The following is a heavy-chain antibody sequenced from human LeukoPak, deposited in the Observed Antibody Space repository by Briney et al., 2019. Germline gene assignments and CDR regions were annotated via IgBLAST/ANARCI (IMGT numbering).Heavy chain of an antibody. Sequence: GGSLRLSCTASGFTFSTHAMSWVRQAPGKGLEWVSALSPSGGITYYEESVKGRFAISRDNSKNTLYLQMNSLRADDTAVYYRAKGVNYFVLEYWGQGTLVTISS. CDR3: AKGVNYFVLEY. J-gene: IGHJ4*02. D-gene: IGHD3-10*02. V-gene: IGHV3-23*01. CDR1: GFTFSTHA. CDR2: LSPSGGIT.